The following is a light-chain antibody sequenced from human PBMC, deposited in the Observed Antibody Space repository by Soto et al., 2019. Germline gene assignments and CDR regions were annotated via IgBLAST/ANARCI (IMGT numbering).Light chain of an antibody. V-gene: IGKV1D-8*01. CDR2: SAS. CDR3: QQYYSFPFT. J-gene: IGKJ3*01. CDR1: QDIKNY. Sequence: VISMTQSPSLLSASTGDRVTISCRMSQDIKNYLAWYQQRPGKTPALLIYSASTLQNGVPSRFSGSWSGTDFTLTISRLQSEDFATYYCQQYYSFPFTFGPGTKVDV.